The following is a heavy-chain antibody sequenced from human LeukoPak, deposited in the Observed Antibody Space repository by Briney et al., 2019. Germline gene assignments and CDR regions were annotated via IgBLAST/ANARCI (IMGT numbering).Heavy chain of an antibody. CDR2: IYTSGST. V-gene: IGHV4-4*07. J-gene: IGHJ1*01. CDR1: GGSTSSYY. Sequence: SETLSLTCTVSGGSTSSYYWGWIRQPAGKGLEWIGRIYTSGSTTYNPSLKSRLTISVDTSMNQFSLKLSSVTAADTAVYYCARSSGYYFEYFHHWGQGTLVTVSS. D-gene: IGHD3-22*01. CDR3: ARSSGYYFEYFHH.